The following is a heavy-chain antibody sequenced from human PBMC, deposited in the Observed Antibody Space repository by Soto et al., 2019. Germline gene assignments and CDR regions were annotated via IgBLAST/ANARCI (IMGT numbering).Heavy chain of an antibody. CDR2: IYYSGST. CDR1: GGSISSGGYH. V-gene: IGHV4-31*03. J-gene: IGHJ4*02. Sequence: QVQLQESGPGLVRSSQTLSLTCTVFGGSISSGGYHWNWIRQHPGKGLEWIGNIYYSGSTYYNPSLKSRVTISIDTSKNQFSLKLSSVTAADTAVYYCARDVWPYYFDYWGQGTLVTVSS. D-gene: IGHD2-21*01. CDR3: ARDVWPYYFDY.